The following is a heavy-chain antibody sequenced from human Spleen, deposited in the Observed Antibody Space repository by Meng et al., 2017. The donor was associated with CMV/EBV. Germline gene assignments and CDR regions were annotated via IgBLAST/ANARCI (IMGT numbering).Heavy chain of an antibody. V-gene: IGHV4-4*07. CDR3: ARVYDSSGYYPNWFDP. Sequence: VLLDVTGPELVNPSDPLSLTCTVSGGSTRCYYGSWIRQPAGKGLEWIGRIYTSGSTNYNPSLKSRVTMSVDTSKNQFSLKLSSVTAADTAVYYCARVYDSSGYYPNWFDPWGQGTLVTVSS. CDR2: IYTSGST. D-gene: IGHD3-22*01. CDR1: GGSTRCYY. J-gene: IGHJ5*02.